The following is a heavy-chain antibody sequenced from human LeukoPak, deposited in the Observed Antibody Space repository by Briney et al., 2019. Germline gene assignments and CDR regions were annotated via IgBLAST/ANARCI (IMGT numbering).Heavy chain of an antibody. CDR3: AAAGDY. J-gene: IGHJ4*02. D-gene: IGHD3-10*01. CDR2: ISSTSTT. Sequence: GGSLRLSCAVSGFTFGSYTMSWVRQAPGKGLEWVSHISSTSTTYYADSVKGRFTTSRDNAKNLLYLQMNSLRDEDTAVYYCAAAGDYWGQGTLVTVSS. CDR1: GFTFGSYT. V-gene: IGHV3-48*02.